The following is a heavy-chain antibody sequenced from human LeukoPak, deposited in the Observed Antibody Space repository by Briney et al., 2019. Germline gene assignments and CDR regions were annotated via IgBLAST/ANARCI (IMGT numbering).Heavy chain of an antibody. CDR2: IYHSGST. J-gene: IGHJ4*02. CDR1: GGSISSGGYS. Sequence: SQTLSLTCAVSGGSISSGGYSWSWIRQPPGKGLEWIGYIYHSGSTYYNPSLKSRVTISVDRSKNQSSLKLSSVTAADTAVYYCARFKGSFDYWGQGTLVPVSS. V-gene: IGHV4-30-2*01. CDR3: ARFKGSFDY.